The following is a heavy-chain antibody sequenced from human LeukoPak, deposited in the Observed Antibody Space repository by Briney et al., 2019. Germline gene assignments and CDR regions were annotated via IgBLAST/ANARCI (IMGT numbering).Heavy chain of an antibody. CDR3: AKDLCSSGWYDAFDI. CDR2: ISWNSGSI. CDR1: GFTFDDYA. D-gene: IGHD6-19*01. Sequence: PGGSLRLSCAASGFTFDDYAMHWVRQAPGKGLEWVSGISWNSGSIGYADSVKGRFTISRDNAKNSLYLQMNSLRAEDMALYYCAKDLCSSGWYDAFDIWGQGTMVTVSS. J-gene: IGHJ3*02. V-gene: IGHV3-9*03.